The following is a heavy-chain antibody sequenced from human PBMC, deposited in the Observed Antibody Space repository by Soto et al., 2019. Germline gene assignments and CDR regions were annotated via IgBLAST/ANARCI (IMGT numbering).Heavy chain of an antibody. CDR1: GGTFSSYT. J-gene: IGHJ2*01. V-gene: IGHV1-69*08. Sequence: QVQLVQSGAEVKKPGSSVKVSCKASGGTFSSYTISWVRQAPGQGLEWMGRIIPILGIANYAQKFQGRVTITADKTTSTAYMELRSLRSEDKAVYYCARDDYVGNSVGWYFDLWGRGTLVTVSS. CDR2: IIPILGIA. D-gene: IGHD4-17*01. CDR3: ARDDYVGNSVGWYFDL.